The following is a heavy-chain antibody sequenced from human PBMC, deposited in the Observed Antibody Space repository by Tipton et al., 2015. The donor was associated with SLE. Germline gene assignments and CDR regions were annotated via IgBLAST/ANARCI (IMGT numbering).Heavy chain of an antibody. D-gene: IGHD6-6*01. J-gene: IGHJ4*02. CDR2: MSYSAST. Sequence: TLSLTCTVSGGSISSKSYYWGWIRQPPGKGLEWIGNMSYSASTYYNPSLKSRVTISVDTSKNQFSLKLSSVTATDTAVYYCARHRRQLVDPSDYWGQGTLVTVSS. CDR3: ARHRRQLVDPSDY. V-gene: IGHV4-39*01. CDR1: GGSISSKSYY.